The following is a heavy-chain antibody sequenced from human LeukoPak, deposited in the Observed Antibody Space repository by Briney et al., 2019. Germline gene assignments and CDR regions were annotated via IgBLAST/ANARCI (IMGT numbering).Heavy chain of an antibody. CDR1: GFTFSSYS. J-gene: IGHJ6*02. V-gene: IGHV3-21*01. CDR2: ISTTSRYI. Sequence: NAGRSLRLSCAAAGFTFSSYSMNWVRQAPGKGLEWVSSISTTSRYIYYADSVKGRFTISRDNAKNSLYLQMNSLRAEDTAVYYCARDSSSWYDTYAMDVWGQGTTVTVSS. D-gene: IGHD6-13*01. CDR3: ARDSSSWYDTYAMDV.